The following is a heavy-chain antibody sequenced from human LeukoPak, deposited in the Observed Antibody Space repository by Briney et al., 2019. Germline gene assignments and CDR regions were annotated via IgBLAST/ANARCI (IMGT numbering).Heavy chain of an antibody. CDR2: VSYSGVT. D-gene: IGHD3-22*01. J-gene: IGHJ4*02. V-gene: IGHV4-39*07. CDR3: ARDNRYYYDSSGDEDYFDY. CDR1: SGSINIDRHY. Sequence: SETLSLTCTVSSGSINIDRHYWGWIRQPPGKGLEWIGSVSYSGVTYYNPSLQSRVTVSLDTSKKLFSLKLNSVTAADTAVYYCARDNRYYYDSSGDEDYFDYWGQGTLVTVSS.